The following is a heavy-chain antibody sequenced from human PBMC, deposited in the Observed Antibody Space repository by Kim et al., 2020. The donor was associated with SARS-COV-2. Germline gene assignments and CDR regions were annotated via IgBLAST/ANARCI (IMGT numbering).Heavy chain of an antibody. J-gene: IGHJ4*02. V-gene: IGHV3-23*01. CDR3: AKDHKGYDSSGYSTHFDY. Sequence: KGRFTISRDNSKNTLYLQMNSLRAEDTAVYYCAKDHKGYDSSGYSTHFDYWGQGTLVTVSS. D-gene: IGHD3-22*01.